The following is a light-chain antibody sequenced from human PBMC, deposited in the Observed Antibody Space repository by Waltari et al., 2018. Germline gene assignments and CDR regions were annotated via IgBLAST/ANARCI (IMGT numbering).Light chain of an antibody. CDR1: NIGTYS. Sequence: SYVVTQPPSVSVAPGETATITCGGDNIGTYSVHWYQQKAGQAPVLVIFDDRDRPSGIPDRFSGSNSGNTATLTISRVEAGDEARYYCHVWHPHVDPGVFGTGTEVTVV. CDR2: DDR. J-gene: IGLJ1*01. V-gene: IGLV3-21*04. CDR3: HVWHPHVDPGV.